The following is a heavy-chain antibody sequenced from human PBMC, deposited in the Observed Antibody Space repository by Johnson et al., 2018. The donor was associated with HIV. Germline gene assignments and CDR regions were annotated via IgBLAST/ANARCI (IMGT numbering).Heavy chain of an antibody. J-gene: IGHJ3*02. V-gene: IGHV3-30*04. Sequence: QEQLVESGGGLVQPGGSLRLSCAASGFTFSSYAMHWVRQAPGKGLEWVAVMSYDGSTIYYADSVKGRFTISRDNAKNSLYLQMNSLRAEDTAVYYCARDQSEVDAFDIWGQGTMVTVSS. CDR2: MSYDGSTI. CDR3: ARDQSEVDAFDI. CDR1: GFTFSSYA.